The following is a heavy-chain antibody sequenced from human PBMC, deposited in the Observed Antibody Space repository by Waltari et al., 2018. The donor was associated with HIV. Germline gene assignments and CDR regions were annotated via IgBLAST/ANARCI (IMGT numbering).Heavy chain of an antibody. V-gene: IGHV3-30*02. CDR3: GKDSNYFYDSTGYYCDF. J-gene: IGHJ4*02. CDR1: GLTFSGYG. CDR2: IRHDDSNR. Sequence: QVRLVESGGGVVPPGGSLRLPCAASGLTFSGYGIPRVRQAPGKGLEWVAFIRHDDSNRYYRDSVKGRFTISRDNSKNTVDLQMNNLKAEDTAVYYCGKDSNYFYDSTGYYCDFWGQGTLVTVSS. D-gene: IGHD3-3*01.